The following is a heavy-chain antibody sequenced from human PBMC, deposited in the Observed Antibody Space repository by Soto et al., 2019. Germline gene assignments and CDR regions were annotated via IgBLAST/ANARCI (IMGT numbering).Heavy chain of an antibody. V-gene: IGHV3-33*01. Sequence: QVELMQSGGGVVQPGSSLRHSCVGSGFIFGRHGMHWVRQAPGKGLEWLGYIWYDGRDTYLEDSVKGRFTISRDNSKNTLSLQMNSLRVEDTAVYFCARFTEWFLLDSWGQGTLLSVTS. CDR3: ARFTEWFLLDS. CDR2: IWYDGRDT. D-gene: IGHD3-3*01. J-gene: IGHJ4*02. CDR1: GFIFGRHG.